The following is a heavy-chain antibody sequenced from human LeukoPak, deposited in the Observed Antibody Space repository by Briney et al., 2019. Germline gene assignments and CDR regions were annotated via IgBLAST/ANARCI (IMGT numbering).Heavy chain of an antibody. J-gene: IGHJ4*02. CDR1: GFTFSSYA. Sequence: PGGSLRLSCAASGFTFSSYAMSWVRQAPGKGLEWVSSISGSGGSTDYADSVKGRFTISRDNSKNTLYLQMNSLRAEDTAVYYCAKRGGIVVVTNYFDYWGQGTLVIVSS. CDR2: ISGSGGST. CDR3: AKRGGIVVVTNYFDY. V-gene: IGHV3-23*01. D-gene: IGHD2-21*02.